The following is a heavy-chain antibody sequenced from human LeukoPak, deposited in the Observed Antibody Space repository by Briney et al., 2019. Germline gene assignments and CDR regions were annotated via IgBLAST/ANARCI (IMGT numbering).Heavy chain of an antibody. CDR2: MKPDGSDK. CDR3: ARSFKSGSYDY. CDR1: GFTFSTYW. D-gene: IGHD1-26*01. J-gene: IGHJ4*02. V-gene: IGHV3-7*01. Sequence: GGSLRLSCAASGFTFSTYWMTWVRQAPGKGLEWVANMKPDGSDKYYVDSVKGRFTILRDNAKNSLYLQMNSLRAEDTAVYYCARSFKSGSYDYWGQGTLVTVSS.